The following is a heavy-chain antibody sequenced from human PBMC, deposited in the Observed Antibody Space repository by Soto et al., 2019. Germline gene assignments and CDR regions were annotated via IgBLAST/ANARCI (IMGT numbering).Heavy chain of an antibody. CDR3: ARGQLDRSQRDDWFDP. J-gene: IGHJ5*02. D-gene: IGHD1-1*01. Sequence: ASVKVSCKASGYTFTSYDINWVRQATGQGLEWMGWMNPNSGNTGYAQKFQGRVTMTRNTSISTAYMELSSLRSEDTAVYYCARGQLDRSQRDDWFDPWGQGTLVTVS. CDR1: GYTFTSYD. V-gene: IGHV1-8*01. CDR2: MNPNSGNT.